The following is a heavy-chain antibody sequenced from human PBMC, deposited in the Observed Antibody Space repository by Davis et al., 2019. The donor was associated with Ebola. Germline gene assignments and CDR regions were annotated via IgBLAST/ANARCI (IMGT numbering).Heavy chain of an antibody. Sequence: ASVQVSCKASGDRFTSYYMHWVRQAPGQGLEWMGIINPITGGTSYAQNFQVRVNMTRDTSTSTVYIELSSLRSEDTAVYYCAREGGRYYDSSGYVFDIWGQGTMVKVSS. D-gene: IGHD3-22*01. V-gene: IGHV1-46*01. CDR3: AREGGRYYDSSGYVFDI. CDR2: INPITGGT. CDR1: GDRFTSYY. J-gene: IGHJ3*02.